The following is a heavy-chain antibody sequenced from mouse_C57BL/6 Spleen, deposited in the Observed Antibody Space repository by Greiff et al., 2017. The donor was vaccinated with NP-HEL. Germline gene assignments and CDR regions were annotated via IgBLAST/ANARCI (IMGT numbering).Heavy chain of an antibody. CDR1: GYAFSSSW. J-gene: IGHJ3*01. D-gene: IGHD2-4*01. CDR2: IYPGDGDT. Sequence: QVQLQQSGPELVKPGASVKISCKASGYAFSSSWMNWVKQRPGKGLEWIGRIYPGDGDTNYNGKFKGKATLTADKSSSTAYMQLSSLTSEDSAVYFCAGGGYDYDGAWFAYWGQGTLVTVSA. V-gene: IGHV1-82*01. CDR3: AGGGYDYDGAWFAY.